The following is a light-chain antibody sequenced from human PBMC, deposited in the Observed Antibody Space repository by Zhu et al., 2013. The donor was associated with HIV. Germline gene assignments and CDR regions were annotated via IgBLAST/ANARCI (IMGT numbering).Light chain of an antibody. CDR2: ASS. Sequence: EIVLTQSPDTLSLSPGERATLSCRASPSASTSYFAWYQQTPGQAPRLLIYASSKRATGVPDRFTGSGSGTDFTLTISRLEPEDFAVYHCHQYGSSPRTFGQGTKVEIK. J-gene: IGKJ1*01. CDR3: HQYGSSPRT. CDR1: PSASTSY. V-gene: IGKV3-20*01.